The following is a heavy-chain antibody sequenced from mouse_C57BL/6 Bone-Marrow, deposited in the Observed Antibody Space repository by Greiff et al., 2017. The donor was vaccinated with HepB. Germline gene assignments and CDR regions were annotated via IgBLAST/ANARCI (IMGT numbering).Heavy chain of an antibody. CDR2: INYDGSST. D-gene: IGHD4-1*01. V-gene: IGHV5-16*01. J-gene: IGHJ1*03. Sequence: DVKLVESEGGLVQPGSSMKLSCTASGFTFSDYYMAWVRQVPEKGLEWVANINYDGSSTYYLDSLKSRFIISRDNAKNILYLQMSSLKSEDTATYHCARGGWDVSWYFDVWGTGTTVTVSS. CDR3: ARGGWDVSWYFDV. CDR1: GFTFSDYY.